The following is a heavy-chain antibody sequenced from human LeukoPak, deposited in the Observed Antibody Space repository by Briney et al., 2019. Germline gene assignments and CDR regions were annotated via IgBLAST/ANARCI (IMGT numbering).Heavy chain of an antibody. D-gene: IGHD2-15*01. CDR3: ARGRHGWYFDY. Sequence: GGSLRLSCAASGFTFSTYTMNWVRQAPGKGLEGVSYITSSSSTIYYADSVKGRFTISRDNAKNSLDLQMNSLRDEDTAVYYCARGRHGWYFDYWGQGTLVTVSS. V-gene: IGHV3-48*02. CDR2: ITSSSSTI. J-gene: IGHJ4*02. CDR1: GFTFSTYT.